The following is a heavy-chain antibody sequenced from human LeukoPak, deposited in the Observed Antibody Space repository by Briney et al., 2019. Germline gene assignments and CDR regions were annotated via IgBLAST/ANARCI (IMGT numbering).Heavy chain of an antibody. CDR1: GGSIKSNDYY. CDR2: IYYSGNT. V-gene: IGHV4-39*07. J-gene: IGHJ6*03. CDR3: ARATRVDSSSWYPYYYYMDV. Sequence: SETLSLTCTVSGGSIKSNDYYWGWVRQPPGKGLEWIGTIYYSGNTYYNPSLKSRVTISVDTSKNQFSLKLSSVTAADTAVYYCARATRVDSSSWYPYYYYMDVWGKGTTVTISS. D-gene: IGHD6-13*01.